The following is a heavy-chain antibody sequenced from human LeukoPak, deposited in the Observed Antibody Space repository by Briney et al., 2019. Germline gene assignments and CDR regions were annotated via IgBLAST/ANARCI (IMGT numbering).Heavy chain of an antibody. Sequence: PSETLSLTCAVYGGSFSGYYWSWIRQPPRKGLEWIGEINHSGSTNYNPSLKSRVTISVDTSKNQFSLKLSSVTAADTAVYYCARVLKLGYCSGGSCYGRYYYYYYMDVWGKGTTVTVSS. CDR1: GGSFSGYY. D-gene: IGHD2-15*01. CDR2: INHSGST. J-gene: IGHJ6*03. V-gene: IGHV4-34*01. CDR3: ARVLKLGYCSGGSCYGRYYYYYYMDV.